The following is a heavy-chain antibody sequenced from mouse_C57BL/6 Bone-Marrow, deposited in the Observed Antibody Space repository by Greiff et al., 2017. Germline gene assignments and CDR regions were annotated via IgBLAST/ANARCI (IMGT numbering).Heavy chain of an antibody. CDR3: ARSTTVVAHYYAMDY. V-gene: IGHV1-81*01. J-gene: IGHJ4*01. D-gene: IGHD1-1*01. CDR2: IYPRSGNT. Sequence: QVQLKESGAELARPGASVKLSCKASGYTFTSYGISWVKQRTGQGLEWIGEIYPRSGNTYYNEKFKGKATLTADKSSSTAYMELRSLTSEDSAGYFCARSTTVVAHYYAMDYWGQGTSVTVSS. CDR1: GYTFTSYG.